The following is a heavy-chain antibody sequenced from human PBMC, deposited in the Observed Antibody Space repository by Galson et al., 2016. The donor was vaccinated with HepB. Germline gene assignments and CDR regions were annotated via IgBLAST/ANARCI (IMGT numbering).Heavy chain of an antibody. D-gene: IGHD2/OR15-2a*01. Sequence: SLRLSCAASGFTFSGYGMHWVRQAPGKGLEWVAADSMDGRRKFYADSVKGRFTISRDNSNNMLFLRMSSLRPDDTAVYYCAKRHEYCPPVGCSVDYWGQGTLVFVSS. J-gene: IGHJ4*02. V-gene: IGHV3-30*18. CDR3: AKRHEYCPPVGCSVDY. CDR2: DSMDGRRK. CDR1: GFTFSGYG.